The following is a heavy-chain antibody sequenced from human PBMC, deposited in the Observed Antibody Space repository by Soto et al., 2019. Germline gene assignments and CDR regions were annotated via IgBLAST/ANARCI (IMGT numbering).Heavy chain of an antibody. D-gene: IGHD3-3*01. V-gene: IGHV4-4*07. CDR3: ARGQRFSDWFDP. J-gene: IGHJ5*02. CDR1: GGAISGYY. CDR2: IYSSGST. Sequence: CETLSLTCAVTGGAISGYYWTWIRPSAGGGLEWIGRIYSSGSTNYNPSLKSRVTISLDTSMNHFSLRLSSVTAADTAVYYCARGQRFSDWFDPWGQGTLVTVSS.